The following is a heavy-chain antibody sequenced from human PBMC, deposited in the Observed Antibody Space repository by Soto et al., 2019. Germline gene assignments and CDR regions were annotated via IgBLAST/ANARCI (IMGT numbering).Heavy chain of an antibody. CDR1: GFTFSSYA. CDR2: ISGSGGST. J-gene: IGHJ2*01. CDR3: ANLGPGVEWLAATYFDL. Sequence: EVQLLESGGGLVQPGGSLRLSCAASGFTFSSYAMSWVRQAPGKGLEWVSAISGSGGSTYYADSVKGRFTISRDNSKNTLYLHMHSLREEDTAVYYCANLGPGVEWLAATYFDLCGRGTLVTVSS. D-gene: IGHD3-3*01. V-gene: IGHV3-23*01.